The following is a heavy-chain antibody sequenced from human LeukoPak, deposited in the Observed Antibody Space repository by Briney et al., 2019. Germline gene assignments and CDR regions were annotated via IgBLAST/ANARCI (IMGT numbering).Heavy chain of an antibody. Sequence: GASVKVSCKASGYTFTGDYMHWVRQAPGQGLEWMGWINPNSGDTKYARKFQGRVTMTRDTSISTAYMELSRLTSDDTAVYYCARDFAYCRGTDCYTLYYFDHWGQGTLVTVSS. CDR1: GYTFTGDY. CDR2: INPNSGDT. V-gene: IGHV1-2*02. CDR3: ARDFAYCRGTDCYTLYYFDH. J-gene: IGHJ4*02. D-gene: IGHD2-2*02.